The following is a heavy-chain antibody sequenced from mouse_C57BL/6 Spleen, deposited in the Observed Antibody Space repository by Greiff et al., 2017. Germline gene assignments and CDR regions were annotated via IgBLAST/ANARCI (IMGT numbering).Heavy chain of an antibody. Sequence: EVKVEESGGGLVKPGGSLKLSCAASGFTFSDYGMHWVRQAPEKGLEWVAYISSGSSTIYYADTVKGRFTISRDNAKNTLFLQMTSLRSEDTAMYYCARAPIYYDYDYFDYWGQGTTLTVSS. D-gene: IGHD2-4*01. CDR2: ISSGSSTI. CDR1: GFTFSDYG. V-gene: IGHV5-17*01. CDR3: ARAPIYYDYDYFDY. J-gene: IGHJ2*01.